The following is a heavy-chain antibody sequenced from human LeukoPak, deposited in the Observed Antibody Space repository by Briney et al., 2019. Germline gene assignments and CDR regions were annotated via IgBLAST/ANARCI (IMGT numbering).Heavy chain of an antibody. CDR1: GYTLTELS. J-gene: IGHJ4*02. V-gene: IGHV1-24*01. Sequence: ASVKVSCKVSGYTLTELSMHWVRQAPGKGLEWMGGFDPEDGETIYAQKFQGRVTIIADESTSTAYMELSSLRSEDTAVYYCASPVGYYDSSGYYCWGQGTLVTVSS. CDR2: FDPEDGET. D-gene: IGHD3-22*01. CDR3: ASPVGYYDSSGYYC.